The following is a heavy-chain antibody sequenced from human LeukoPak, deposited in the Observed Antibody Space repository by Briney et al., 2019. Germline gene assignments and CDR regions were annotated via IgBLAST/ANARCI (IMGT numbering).Heavy chain of an antibody. V-gene: IGHV4-38-2*02. J-gene: IGHJ5*02. D-gene: IGHD1-20*01. CDR2: IYTSGST. Sequence: PSETLSLTCAVSGYSISSGYYWGWIRQPPGKGLEWIGSIYTSGSTNYNPSLKSRVTMSVDTSKNQFSLKLSSVTAADTAVYYCARDPLTGISFFDPWGQGTLVTVSS. CDR3: ARDPLTGISFFDP. CDR1: GYSISSGYY.